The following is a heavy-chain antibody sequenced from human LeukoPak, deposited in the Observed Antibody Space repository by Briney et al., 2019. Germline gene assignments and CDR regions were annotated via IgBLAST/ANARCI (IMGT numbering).Heavy chain of an antibody. D-gene: IGHD1-14*01. V-gene: IGHV2-5*02. J-gene: IGHJ4*02. CDR2: IYWDDNK. Sequence: SGPTLVNPTQTLTLTRTFSAFSLSTSGVGVGWIRQPPGKALEWLALIYWDDNKRYSPSLKSRLTITKDTSKNQVVLTMTNMDPEDTATYYCAHSLEEPCFDYWGQGTLVTVSS. CDR1: AFSLSTSGVG. CDR3: AHSLEEPCFDY.